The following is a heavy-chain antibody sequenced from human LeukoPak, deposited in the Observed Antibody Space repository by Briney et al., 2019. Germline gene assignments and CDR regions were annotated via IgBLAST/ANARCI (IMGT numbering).Heavy chain of an antibody. CDR2: INPDSGGT. CDR3: ARGFSYLDN. D-gene: IGHD2/OR15-2a*01. CDR1: GYTFTDYY. V-gene: IGHV1-2*02. J-gene: IGHJ4*02. Sequence: ASVKVSCKAPGYTFTDYYMHWVRQAPGQGLEWMGWINPDSGGTNYAQNFQGRVTMTRDTSISTAYMDLSRLRYDDTAVYYCARGFSYLDNWGQGTLVTVSS.